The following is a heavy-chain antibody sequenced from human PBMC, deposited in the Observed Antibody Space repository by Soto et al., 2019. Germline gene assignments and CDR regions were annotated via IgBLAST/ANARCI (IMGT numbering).Heavy chain of an antibody. CDR3: ARDLGDP. CDR1: GDSVSIYY. CDR2: IYYSGST. V-gene: IGHV4-59*02. Sequence: PSESLSLTCTFSGDSVSIYYWAWILQPPGKGLEWIGYIYYSGSTNYNPSLKSRVTLSVDTSQHQFPLNLSSVTAADTAVYYCARDLGDPRGQGTLVTRSS. J-gene: IGHJ5*02.